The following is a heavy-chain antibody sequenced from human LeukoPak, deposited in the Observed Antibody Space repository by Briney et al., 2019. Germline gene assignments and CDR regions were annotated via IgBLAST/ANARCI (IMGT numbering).Heavy chain of an antibody. D-gene: IGHD2-2*01. Sequence: SETLSLTCAVYGGSFSGYYWSWIRQPPGKGLEWIGEINHSGSSNYTPFLKSRVTISVDTAKNQFSLKLSSVTAATTAVYYCAIGPPACSSTSCHYDFFDVWGEGTMVTVSS. J-gene: IGHJ3*01. CDR1: GGSFSGYY. CDR3: AIGPPACSSTSCHYDFFDV. CDR2: INHSGSS. V-gene: IGHV4-34*01.